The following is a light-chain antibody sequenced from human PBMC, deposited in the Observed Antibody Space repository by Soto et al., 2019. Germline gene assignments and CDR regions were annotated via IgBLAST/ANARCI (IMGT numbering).Light chain of an antibody. Sequence: QSALTQPASVSGSPGQSITISCTGTSSDVGGYNYVSWYQQHPGKAPKPMIYDVSNRPSGVSNRFSGSKSGNTAPLTISGLRPEDEADYCCSSYTSSSTLGGVFGTGTKLTVL. J-gene: IGLJ1*01. CDR2: DVS. CDR1: SSDVGGYNY. V-gene: IGLV2-14*01. CDR3: SSYTSSSTLGGV.